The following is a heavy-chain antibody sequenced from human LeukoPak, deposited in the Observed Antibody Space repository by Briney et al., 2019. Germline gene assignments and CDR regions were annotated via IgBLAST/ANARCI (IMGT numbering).Heavy chain of an antibody. CDR2: ISGGTGGST. Sequence: GGSLRLSCAASGFTFNDYAINWVRQAPGKGLEWVSVISGGTGGSTYYADSVKGRFTISRDNSKNTLYLQMNSLRAEVTAVYYCAKRGSSSWTQFDYWGQGTLVTVSS. D-gene: IGHD6-13*01. CDR3: AKRGSSSWTQFDY. CDR1: GFTFNDYA. V-gene: IGHV3-23*01. J-gene: IGHJ4*02.